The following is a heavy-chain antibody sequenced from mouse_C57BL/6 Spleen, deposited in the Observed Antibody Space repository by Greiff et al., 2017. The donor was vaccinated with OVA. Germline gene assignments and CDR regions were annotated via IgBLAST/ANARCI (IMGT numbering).Heavy chain of an antibody. CDR3: ARIYCSSYMDY. J-gene: IGHJ4*01. Sequence: EVQLQESGPGLVKPSQSLSLTCSVTGYSITSGYYWNWIRQFPGNKLEWMGYISYDGSNNYNPSLKNRISITRDTSKNQFFLKLNSVTTEDTATYYCARIYCSSYMDYWGQGTSVTVSS. D-gene: IGHD1-1*01. CDR2: ISYDGSN. CDR1: GYSITSGYY. V-gene: IGHV3-6*01.